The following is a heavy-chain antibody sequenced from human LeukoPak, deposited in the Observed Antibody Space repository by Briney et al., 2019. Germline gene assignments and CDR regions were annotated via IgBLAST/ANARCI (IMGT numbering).Heavy chain of an antibody. CDR2: VSGSGSST. D-gene: IGHD3-9*01. CDR1: GFTFSSYA. V-gene: IGHV3-23*01. CDR3: AKMNVLTGYYTPNFDF. Sequence: GGSLRLSCAASGFTFSSYAMSWVRQAPRKGLEWVSVVSGSGSSTDYADSVKGRFTISRDNSKNTLYLQMSSLSAEDTAVYYCAKMNVLTGYYTPNFDFWGQGTMVTVSS. J-gene: IGHJ4*02.